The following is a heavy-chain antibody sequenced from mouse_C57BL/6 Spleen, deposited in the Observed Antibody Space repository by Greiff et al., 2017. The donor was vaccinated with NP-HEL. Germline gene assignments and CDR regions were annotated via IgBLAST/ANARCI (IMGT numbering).Heavy chain of an antibody. CDR3: ARDYYGSSLPMDY. V-gene: IGHV1-52*01. J-gene: IGHJ4*01. CDR2: IDPSDSET. Sequence: QVQLQQPGAELARPGSSVKLSCKASGYTFTSYWMHWVKQRPIQGLEWIGNIDPSDSETHYNQKFKDKATLTVDKSSSTAYMQLSSLTSEDSAVYYCARDYYGSSLPMDYWGQGTSVTVSS. CDR1: GYTFTSYW. D-gene: IGHD1-1*01.